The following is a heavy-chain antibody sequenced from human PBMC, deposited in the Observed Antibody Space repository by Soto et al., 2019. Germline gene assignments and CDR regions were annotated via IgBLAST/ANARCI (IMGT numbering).Heavy chain of an antibody. V-gene: IGHV3-23*01. Sequence: EVQLLESGGGLVQPGGSLRLSCAASGFTFSSYAMSWVRQAPGKGLEWVSAISGSGGSTYYADSVKGRFTISRDNSKNTLYLQMNSLRAEVTAVYYCAKDNARNPNYYYYYMDVWGKGTTVTVSS. CDR3: AKDNARNPNYYYYYMDV. CDR1: GFTFSSYA. CDR2: ISGSGGST. J-gene: IGHJ6*03.